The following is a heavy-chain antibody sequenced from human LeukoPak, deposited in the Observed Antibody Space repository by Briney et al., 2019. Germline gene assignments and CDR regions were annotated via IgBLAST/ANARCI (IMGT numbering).Heavy chain of an antibody. CDR3: AKSITIFGVSPYYYYMDV. CDR1: GFTFSSYG. Sequence: GESLRLSCAASGFTFSSYGMHWVRQAPGKGLELVAFIRYDGSNKYYADSVKGRFTISRDNSKNTLYLQMNSLRAEDTAVYYCAKSITIFGVSPYYYYMDVWGKGTTVTVSS. V-gene: IGHV3-30*02. CDR2: IRYDGSNK. D-gene: IGHD3-3*01. J-gene: IGHJ6*03.